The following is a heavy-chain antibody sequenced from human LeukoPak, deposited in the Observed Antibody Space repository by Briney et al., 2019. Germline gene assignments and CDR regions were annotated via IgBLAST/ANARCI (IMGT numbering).Heavy chain of an antibody. V-gene: IGHV1-69*05. Sequence: GSSVKVSCKASGGTFSSYAISWVRQAPGQGLEWMGGIIPIFGTANYTQKFQGRVTITTDESTGTAYMELSSLRSEDTAVYYCARDQPSGSQENWGQGTLVTVSS. CDR3: ARDQPSGSQEN. J-gene: IGHJ4*02. CDR2: IIPIFGTA. D-gene: IGHD3-10*01. CDR1: GGTFSSYA.